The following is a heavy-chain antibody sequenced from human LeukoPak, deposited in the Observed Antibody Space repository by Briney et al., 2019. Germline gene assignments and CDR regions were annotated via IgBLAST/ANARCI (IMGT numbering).Heavy chain of an antibody. J-gene: IGHJ3*02. Sequence: KPPETLSLTCTVSGGSMISSSHYWGCIRQPPGKGLECIGSIYYSGSIYLNPSLKSRVTISIDTSKRQFSLRLSSVTAADTAVYYCARDRAEWQYYFDTSGDYYVGASFDIWGQGTMVTVSS. V-gene: IGHV4-39*07. CDR1: GGSMISSSHY. CDR2: IYYSGSI. CDR3: ARDRAEWQYYFDTSGDYYVGASFDI. D-gene: IGHD3-22*01.